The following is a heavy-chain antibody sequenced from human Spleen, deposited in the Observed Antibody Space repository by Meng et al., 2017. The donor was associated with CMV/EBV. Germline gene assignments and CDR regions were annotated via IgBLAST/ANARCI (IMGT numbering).Heavy chain of an antibody. CDR2: IHHSGST. Sequence: SETLSLTCTVSGYSISSGYYWGWIRQPPGKGLEWIGSIHHSGSTYYNPSLKSRVTISVDTSKNQFSLKLSSVTAADTAVYYCARTQRIAAAEPIDYWGQGTLVTVSS. CDR1: GYSISSGYY. J-gene: IGHJ4*02. V-gene: IGHV4-38-2*02. CDR3: ARTQRIAAAEPIDY. D-gene: IGHD6-13*01.